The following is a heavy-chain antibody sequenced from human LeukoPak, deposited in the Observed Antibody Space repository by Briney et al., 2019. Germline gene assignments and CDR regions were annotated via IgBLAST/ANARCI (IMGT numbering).Heavy chain of an antibody. D-gene: IGHD2-2*02. V-gene: IGHV4-4*07. CDR1: GGSMSSYY. Sequence: SETLSLTCSISGGSMSSYYWSWIRQPAGKGLEWIGRIYTSGSTNYSPSLKSRVTISLDTSKNHFSLNLNSVTAADTAVYYCARGPAAIYMDVWGKGTTVTISS. J-gene: IGHJ6*03. CDR2: IYTSGST. CDR3: ARGPAAIYMDV.